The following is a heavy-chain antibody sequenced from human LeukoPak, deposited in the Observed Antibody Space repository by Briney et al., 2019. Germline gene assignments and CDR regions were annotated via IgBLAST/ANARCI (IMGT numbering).Heavy chain of an antibody. Sequence: GGSLRLSCAASGFTFSNYGIHWVRQAPGKGLEWVGVIWHDGSNKYYGDSVKGRFTISRDNSKNTLYLQMSSLRVEDTAVHYCARQTATYDLDYWGQGTLVTVSS. V-gene: IGHV3-33*01. CDR2: IWHDGSNK. D-gene: IGHD3-3*01. J-gene: IGHJ4*02. CDR3: ARQTATYDLDY. CDR1: GFTFSNYG.